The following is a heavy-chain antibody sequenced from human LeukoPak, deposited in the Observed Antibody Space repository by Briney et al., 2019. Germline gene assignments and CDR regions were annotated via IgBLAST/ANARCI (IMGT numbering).Heavy chain of an antibody. CDR1: GDSISSGDYY. J-gene: IGHJ4*02. Sequence: SQTLSLTCTVSGDSISSGDYYWSWIRQPAGKGLEWIGRISSSGSTNYNPSLKSRVTISVDTSKNQFSLKLSSVTAADTAVYYCARARPEKTRILWFGDEQGTWRFDYWGQGTLVTVSS. D-gene: IGHD3-10*01. CDR3: ARARPEKTRILWFGDEQGTWRFDY. V-gene: IGHV4-61*02. CDR2: ISSSGST.